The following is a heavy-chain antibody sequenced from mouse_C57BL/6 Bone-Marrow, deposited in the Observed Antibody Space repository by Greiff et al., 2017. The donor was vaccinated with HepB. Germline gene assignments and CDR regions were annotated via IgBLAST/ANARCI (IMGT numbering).Heavy chain of an antibody. CDR2: INPYNGGT. CDR1: GYTFTDYY. D-gene: IGHD3-2*02. CDR3: ARWGGYDYYAVDY. J-gene: IGHJ4*01. Sequence: EVQLVESGPVLVKPGASVKMSCKASGYTFTDYYMNWVKQSHGKSLEWIGVINPYNGGTSYNQKFKGKATLTVDKSSSTAYMELNSLTSEDSAVYYCARWGGYDYYAVDYWGRGTSVTVSA. V-gene: IGHV1-19*01.